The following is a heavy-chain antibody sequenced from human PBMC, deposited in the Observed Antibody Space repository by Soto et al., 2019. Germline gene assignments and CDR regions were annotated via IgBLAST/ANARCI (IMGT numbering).Heavy chain of an antibody. CDR3: ARDPVHVGTAMVSPGYFDY. CDR2: IIPIFGTA. CDR1: GGTFSSYA. V-gene: IGHV1-69*01. J-gene: IGHJ4*02. D-gene: IGHD5-18*01. Sequence: QVQLVQSGAEVKKPGSSVKVSCKASGGTFSSYAISWVRQAPGQGLEWMGGIIPIFGTANYAQKFQGRVTITADESTSTAYMELSSLRSEDTAVYYCARDPVHVGTAMVSPGYFDYWGQGTLVTVSS.